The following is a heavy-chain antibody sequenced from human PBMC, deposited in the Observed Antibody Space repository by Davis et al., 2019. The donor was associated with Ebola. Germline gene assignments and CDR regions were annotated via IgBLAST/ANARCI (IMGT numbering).Heavy chain of an antibody. D-gene: IGHD2-8*01. V-gene: IGHV3-23*01. CDR3: AKNKEIGVPYHYYGMDV. Sequence: PSESLRLSCAASGFTFSSHAITWVRQAPGKGREWVSTISDSGGSRYYADAVKGRFTISRDNSKNMLYLQMNSLRAEDTAVYYCAKNKEIGVPYHYYGMDVWGQGTTVTVSS. CDR1: GFTFSSHA. J-gene: IGHJ6*02. CDR2: ISDSGGSR.